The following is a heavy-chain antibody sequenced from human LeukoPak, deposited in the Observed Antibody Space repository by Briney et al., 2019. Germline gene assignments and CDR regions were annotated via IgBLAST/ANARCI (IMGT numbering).Heavy chain of an antibody. Sequence: SETLSLTCTVSGGSISSSSYYWGWIRQPPGKGLGWIGSIYYSGSTYYNPSLKSRVTISVDTSKNQFSLKLSSVTAADTAVYYCARIAEMKDAFDIWGQGTMVTVSS. D-gene: IGHD1-14*01. CDR2: IYYSGST. V-gene: IGHV4-39*01. J-gene: IGHJ3*02. CDR3: ARIAEMKDAFDI. CDR1: GGSISSSSYY.